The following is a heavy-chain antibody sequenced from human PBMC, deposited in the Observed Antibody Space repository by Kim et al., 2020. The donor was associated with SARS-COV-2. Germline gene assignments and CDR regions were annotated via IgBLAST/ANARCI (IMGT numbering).Heavy chain of an antibody. D-gene: IGHD4-17*01. CDR3: TRDNPTVADFDS. V-gene: IGHV3-48*03. J-gene: IGHJ4*02. Sequence: YADSVEGRFSIFKDNAQKSLFLQMNSLRAEDTALYYCTRDNPTVADFDSWGQGTLVTIAS.